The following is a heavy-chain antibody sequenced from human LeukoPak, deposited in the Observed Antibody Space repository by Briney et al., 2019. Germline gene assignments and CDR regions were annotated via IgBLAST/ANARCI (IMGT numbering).Heavy chain of an antibody. J-gene: IGHJ4*02. CDR3: ARIIVVVPAATDY. CDR2: IYHSGST. CDR1: GYSISSGYY. D-gene: IGHD2-2*01. Sequence: SETLSLTCAVSGYSISSGYYWGWIRQPPGKGLEWTGSIYHSGSTYYNPSLKSRVTISVDTSKNTFSLKLSSVTAADTAVYYCARIIVVVPAATDYWGQGTLVTVSS. V-gene: IGHV4-38-2*01.